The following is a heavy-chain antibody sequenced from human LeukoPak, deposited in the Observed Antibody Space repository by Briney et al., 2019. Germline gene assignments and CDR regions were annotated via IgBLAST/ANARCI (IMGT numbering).Heavy chain of an antibody. J-gene: IGHJ3*02. Sequence: SETLSLTCTVSGGSISSYYWSWIRQPPGKGLEWIGEINHSGSTNYNPSLKSRVTISVDTSKNQFSLKLSSVTAADTAVYYCARRGMVRGEGAFDIWGQGTMVTVSS. CDR3: ARRGMVRGEGAFDI. D-gene: IGHD3-10*01. CDR2: INHSGST. V-gene: IGHV4-34*01. CDR1: GGSISSYY.